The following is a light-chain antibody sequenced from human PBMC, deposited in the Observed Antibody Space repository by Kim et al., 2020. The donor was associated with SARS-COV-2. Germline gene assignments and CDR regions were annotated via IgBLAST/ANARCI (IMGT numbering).Light chain of an antibody. CDR3: QSYDSSLSGSV. J-gene: IGLJ2*01. CDR1: GSNIGAGFD. Sequence: QRVTISCTGSGSNIGAGFDIHWYQHLPGTAPKLLIYGNSNRPSGVPDRFSGSKSGTSASLAITGLQAEDEADYYCQSYDSSLSGSVFGGGTQLTVL. V-gene: IGLV1-40*01. CDR2: GNS.